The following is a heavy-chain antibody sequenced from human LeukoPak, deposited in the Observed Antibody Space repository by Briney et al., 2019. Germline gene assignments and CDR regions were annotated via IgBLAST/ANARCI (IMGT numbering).Heavy chain of an antibody. CDR3: ARAVGVGRGTYFDL. J-gene: IGHJ2*01. Sequence: TGGSLRLSCVASGFTFSSYGMNWVRQAPGKGLEWVAVIWYDGTNKFYADSVKGRFTISRDNSKNTLYVQMNSLRAEDTAVYYCARAVGVGRGTYFDLWGRGTLVTVSS. V-gene: IGHV3-33*01. D-gene: IGHD1-1*01. CDR1: GFTFSSYG. CDR2: IWYDGTNK.